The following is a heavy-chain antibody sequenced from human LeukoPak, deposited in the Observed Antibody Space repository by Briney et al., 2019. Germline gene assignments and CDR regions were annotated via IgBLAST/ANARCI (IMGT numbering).Heavy chain of an antibody. Sequence: GGSLRLSCAASGFTFSSYGMHWVRQAPGKGLEWVAVISYDGSNKYYADSVKGRFTISRDNSKNTLYLQMNSLRAEDTAVYYCAKGLYYYGSGSYGNGPLDYWGQGTLVTVSP. J-gene: IGHJ4*02. D-gene: IGHD3-10*01. V-gene: IGHV3-30*18. CDR2: ISYDGSNK. CDR1: GFTFSSYG. CDR3: AKGLYYYGSGSYGNGPLDY.